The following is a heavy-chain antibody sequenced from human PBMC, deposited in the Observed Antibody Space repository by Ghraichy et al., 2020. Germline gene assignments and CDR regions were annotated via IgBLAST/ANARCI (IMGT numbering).Heavy chain of an antibody. V-gene: IGHV4-4*02. J-gene: IGHJ3*02. Sequence: SETLSLTCAVSGGSISSSNWWSWVRQPPGKGLEWIGEIYHSGSTNYNPSLKSRVTTSVDKSKNQFSLKVSSVTAADTAVYYCAILSSADAFDIWGQGTMVTVSS. CDR2: IYHSGST. CDR3: AILSSADAFDI. CDR1: GGSISSSNW. D-gene: IGHD3-22*01.